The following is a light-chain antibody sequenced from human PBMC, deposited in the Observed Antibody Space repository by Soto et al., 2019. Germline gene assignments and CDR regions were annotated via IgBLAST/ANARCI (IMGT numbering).Light chain of an antibody. J-gene: IGKJ1*01. CDR1: QSVSAW. CDR2: DAS. CDR3: HQYTDFPGP. Sequence: DIQMIQSPSTLSASVGDRITITCRASQSVSAWVAWYQQKPGKAPKVVIYDASSLESGVASRFAGSRSGTEFTLNINSLQPADSAPYYCHQYTDFPGPFGQGTTWEIK. V-gene: IGKV1-5*01.